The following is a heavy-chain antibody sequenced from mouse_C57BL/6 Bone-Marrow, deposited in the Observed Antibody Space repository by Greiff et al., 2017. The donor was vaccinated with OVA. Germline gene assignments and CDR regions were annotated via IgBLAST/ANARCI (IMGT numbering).Heavy chain of an antibody. V-gene: IGHV5-4*01. J-gene: IGHJ4*01. CDR3: ARDNYRSDDDAMDY. Sequence: DVQLVESGGGLVKPGGSLKLSCAASGFTFSSYAMSWVRQTPEKRLEWVATISDGGSYTYYPDNVKGRFTISRDNAKNNLYLQMSHLKSEDTAMYYCARDNYRSDDDAMDYWGQGTSVTVSS. CDR1: GFTFSSYA. CDR2: ISDGGSYT. D-gene: IGHD1-1*01.